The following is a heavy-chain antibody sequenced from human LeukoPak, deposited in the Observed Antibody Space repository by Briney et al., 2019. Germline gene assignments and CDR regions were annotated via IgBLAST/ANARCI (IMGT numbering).Heavy chain of an antibody. CDR2: INYSGTT. CDR3: ARLSDY. V-gene: IGHV4-39*01. Sequence: SETLSLTCTVSGGAISNDNYYWGWIRQPPGKGLEWIASINYSGTTYYNPSLNSRVSISVDTSKTQLSLRLSSVTAAVTAVYYCARLSDYWGQGILVTVSS. J-gene: IGHJ4*02. CDR1: GGAISNDNYY.